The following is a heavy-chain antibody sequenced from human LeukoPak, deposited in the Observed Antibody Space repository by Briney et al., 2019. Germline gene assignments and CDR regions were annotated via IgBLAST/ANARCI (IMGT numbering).Heavy chain of an antibody. D-gene: IGHD2-15*01. V-gene: IGHV4-39*01. CDR2: IYYSGST. CDR1: GGSSSSSSYY. Sequence: SVTLSLTCTVSGGSSSSSSYYWGWIRQPPGKGLEWIGSIYYSGSTYYNPSLKSRVTISVDTSKNQFSLKLSSVTAADTAVYYCASGRYCSGGSCYYFDYWGQGTLVTVSS. J-gene: IGHJ4*02. CDR3: ASGRYCSGGSCYYFDY.